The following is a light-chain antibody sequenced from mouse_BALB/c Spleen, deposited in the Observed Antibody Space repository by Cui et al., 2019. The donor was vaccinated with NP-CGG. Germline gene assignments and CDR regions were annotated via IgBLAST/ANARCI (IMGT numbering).Light chain of an antibody. CDR1: TGAVTTSNY. V-gene: IGLV1*01. CDR2: GTN. Sequence: QAVVTQESALTTSPGETVTLTCRPSTGAVTTSNYANWVQEKPYHLFTGLIGGTNNRAPGVPARFSGSLIGDKAALTITGAQTEDETIYFCALWYSNHWVFGGGTKLTVL. CDR3: ALWYSNHWV. J-gene: IGLJ1*01.